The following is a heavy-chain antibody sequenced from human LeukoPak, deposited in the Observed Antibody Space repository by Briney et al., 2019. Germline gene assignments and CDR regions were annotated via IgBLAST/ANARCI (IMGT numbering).Heavy chain of an antibody. V-gene: IGHV4-59*01. CDR2: IYNSGST. CDR1: GGSISSYY. CDR3: ARDRELGS. J-gene: IGHJ5*02. D-gene: IGHD3-16*01. Sequence: SETLSLTCTVSGGSISSYYWNWIRQPPGKGLEWIGYIYNSGSTDYNPSLKRRVTISADTSKNQFSLKLTSVTAADTAVYYCARDRELGSWGQGILVTVSS.